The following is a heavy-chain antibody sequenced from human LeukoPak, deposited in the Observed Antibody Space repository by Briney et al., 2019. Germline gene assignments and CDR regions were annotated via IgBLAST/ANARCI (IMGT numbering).Heavy chain of an antibody. D-gene: IGHD4-17*01. CDR3: ATYFYGDYATHYFDF. CDR2: IYYSGST. V-gene: IGHV4-39*07. CDR1: GGSISSSSYY. Sequence: SETLSLTCTVSGGSISSSSYYWGWIRQPPGKGLEWIGSIYYSGSTYYNPSLKSRVTISVDTSKNQFSLKLSSVTAADTAVYYCATYFYGDYATHYFDFWGQGTPVTVSS. J-gene: IGHJ4*02.